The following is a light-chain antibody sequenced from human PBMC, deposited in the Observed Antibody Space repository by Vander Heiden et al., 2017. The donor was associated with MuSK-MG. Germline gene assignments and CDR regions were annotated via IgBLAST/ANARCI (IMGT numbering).Light chain of an antibody. V-gene: IGLV1-47*01. CDR3: AVWDDSLNGPV. CDR1: SSNIGGNY. J-gene: IGLJ3*02. Sequence: QSVLTQPPSASGTPGQRVTISCSGSSSNIGGNYVNWYQQLPGTAPKLLIYRNYQRPSGVPDRFSGSKSGTSASLGISGLRSDDETDYYCAVWDDSLNGPVFGGGTKLTVL. CDR2: RNY.